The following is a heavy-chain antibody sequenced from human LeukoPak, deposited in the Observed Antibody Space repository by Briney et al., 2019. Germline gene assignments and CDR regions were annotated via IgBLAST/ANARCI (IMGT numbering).Heavy chain of an antibody. D-gene: IGHD6-13*01. CDR1: GGSISSGGYS. CDR2: IYTSGST. Sequence: PSETLSLTCAVSGGSISSGGYSWSWIRQPAGKGLEWIGRIYTSGSTNYNPSLKSRVTISVDTSKNQFSLKLSSVTAADTAVYYCARVRYSSPLSYYFDYWGQGTLVTVSS. CDR3: ARVRYSSPLSYYFDY. V-gene: IGHV4-61*02. J-gene: IGHJ4*02.